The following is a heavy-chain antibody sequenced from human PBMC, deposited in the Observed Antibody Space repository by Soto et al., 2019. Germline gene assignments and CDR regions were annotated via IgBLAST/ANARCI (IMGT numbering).Heavy chain of an antibody. Sequence: PSEPLSLTCAVYGGSLSGYYWSWVRQSPGKGLEWIGEINHSGTANYNPSLKTRVTISADASKHQFSLRLTSVTAADSATYYCASYHFLDLWTGSRHYMDVWSRGTPVTVSS. CDR3: ASYHFLDLWTGSRHYMDV. J-gene: IGHJ6*03. D-gene: IGHD3-9*01. CDR1: GGSLSGYY. CDR2: INHSGTA. V-gene: IGHV4-34*01.